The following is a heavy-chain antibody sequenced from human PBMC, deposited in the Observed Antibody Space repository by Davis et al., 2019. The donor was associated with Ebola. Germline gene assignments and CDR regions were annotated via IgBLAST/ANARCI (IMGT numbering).Heavy chain of an antibody. CDR3: ARDRADGGWRYFDY. D-gene: IGHD6-19*01. CDR2: ISSSSSTI. V-gene: IGHV3-48*02. CDR1: GFTFSSYS. Sequence: GESLKISCAASGFTFSSYSMNWVRQAPGKGLEWVSYISSSSSTIYYADSVKGRFTISRDNAKNSLYLQMNSLRDEDTAVYYCARDRADGGWRYFDYWGQGTLVTVSS. J-gene: IGHJ4*02.